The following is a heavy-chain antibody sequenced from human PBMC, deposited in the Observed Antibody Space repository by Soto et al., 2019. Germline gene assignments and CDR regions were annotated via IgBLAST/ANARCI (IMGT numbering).Heavy chain of an antibody. CDR3: ARPFDTSNWFDY. D-gene: IGHD2-2*01. CDR2: MYYSGST. CDR1: GASLSSGSYF. J-gene: IGHJ5*01. V-gene: IGHV4-61*01. Sequence: PSETLSLTCTVSGASLSSGSYFWSWIRQPPGKGLEYIGYMYYSGSTNYNPSLKSRATISSDTPKNKFSLRLKSVTAADTAIYYCARPFDTSNWFDYWGQGTLVTVSS.